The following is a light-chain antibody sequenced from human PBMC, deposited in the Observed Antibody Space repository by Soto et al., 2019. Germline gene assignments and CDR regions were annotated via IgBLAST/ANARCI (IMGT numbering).Light chain of an antibody. J-gene: IGKJ3*01. CDR2: AAS. Sequence: IQLTQSPSSLSASIGDRVTITCRASQGISSYLAWYQQTPGKAPKLLIYAASTLQSGVPSRFSGSGSGTDFSLTISSLQPEDFATYYCQQLDSYPRTFGLGTKVDIK. V-gene: IGKV1-9*01. CDR3: QQLDSYPRT. CDR1: QGISSY.